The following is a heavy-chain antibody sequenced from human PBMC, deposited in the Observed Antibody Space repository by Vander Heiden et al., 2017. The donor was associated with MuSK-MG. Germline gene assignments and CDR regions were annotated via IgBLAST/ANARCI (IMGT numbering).Heavy chain of an antibody. CDR1: GFTFDDYA. Sequence: EVQLVESGGVVVQPGGSLRLSCAASGFTFDDYAMHWVRQAPGKGLEWVSLISWDGGSTYYADSVKGRFTISRDNSKNSLYLQMNSLRAEDTALYYCAKDVEGDIAAALVIDYWGQGTLVTVSS. J-gene: IGHJ4*02. V-gene: IGHV3-43D*03. CDR2: ISWDGGST. D-gene: IGHD6-13*01. CDR3: AKDVEGDIAAALVIDY.